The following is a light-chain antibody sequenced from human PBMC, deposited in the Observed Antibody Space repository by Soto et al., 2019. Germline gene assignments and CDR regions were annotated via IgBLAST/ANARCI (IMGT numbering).Light chain of an antibody. CDR3: RSHTSSRTGGV. CDR1: SSDIGGYNY. CDR2: DVS. V-gene: IGLV2-14*01. Sequence: QSALTQPASVSGSPGQSITISCTGTSSDIGGYNYVSWYQQHPGKAPKLMIYDVSNRPSGVSNRFSGSKSGNTASLTISGLQAEDEADYYCRSHTSSRTGGVCGGGTKRTVL. J-gene: IGLJ2*01.